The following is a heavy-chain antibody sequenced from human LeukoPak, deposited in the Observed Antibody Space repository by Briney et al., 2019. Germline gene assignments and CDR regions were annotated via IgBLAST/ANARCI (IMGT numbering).Heavy chain of an antibody. Sequence: ASVKVSCKTSGYTLTSLDINWVRQASGQGLEWMGWMNTHSGNTGYAQKFQGRVTITRNTSISTVYMELSRLRSDDTAVYYCARGNIVVVPAAICYFDYWGQGTLVTVSS. V-gene: IGHV1-8*03. CDR1: GYTLTSLD. CDR3: ARGNIVVVPAAICYFDY. D-gene: IGHD2-2*01. J-gene: IGHJ4*02. CDR2: MNTHSGNT.